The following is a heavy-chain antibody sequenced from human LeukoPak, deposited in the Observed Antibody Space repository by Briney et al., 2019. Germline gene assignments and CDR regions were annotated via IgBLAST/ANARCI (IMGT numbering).Heavy chain of an antibody. D-gene: IGHD6-13*01. V-gene: IGHV1-2*02. CDR2: INPNSGGT. Sequence: ASVKVSCKASGYTFTSYGISWVRQAPGQGLEWKGWINPNSGGTNYAQKFQGRVTMTRVTSISTAYMELSRLRSDDTAVYYCARDVKKSSSSEINWFDPWGQGTLVTVSS. CDR3: ARDVKKSSSSEINWFDP. J-gene: IGHJ5*02. CDR1: GYTFTSYG.